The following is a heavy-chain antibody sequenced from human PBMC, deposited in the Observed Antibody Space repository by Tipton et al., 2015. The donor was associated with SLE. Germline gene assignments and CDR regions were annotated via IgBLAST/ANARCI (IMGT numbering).Heavy chain of an antibody. CDR3: ASPYGSGSGYAFDI. CDR1: GGSLSDYY. D-gene: IGHD3-10*01. CDR2: INHSGST. J-gene: IGHJ3*02. V-gene: IGHV4-34*01. Sequence: TLSLTCAVYGGSLSDYYWNWIRQPPGKGLEWIGEINHSGSTNYNPSLKSRVSISLDTSKNQFSLKLNSVTAADTAVYYCASPYGSGSGYAFDIWGQGTMVTVSS.